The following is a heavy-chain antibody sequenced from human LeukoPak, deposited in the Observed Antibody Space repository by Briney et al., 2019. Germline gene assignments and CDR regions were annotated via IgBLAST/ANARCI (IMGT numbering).Heavy chain of an antibody. CDR3: ARDDSSGYYGGGFDY. D-gene: IGHD3-22*01. CDR2: MSGSSSYT. V-gene: IGHV3-11*05. CDR1: GFTFSDYY. Sequence: GGSLRLSCAASGFTFSDYYMSWIRQAPGKGLEWVSYMSGSSSYTIYADSVEARFTISREHDKNSLYLQMNSLRAEGTAVYYCARDDSSGYYGGGFDYWGQGTLVTVSS. J-gene: IGHJ4*02.